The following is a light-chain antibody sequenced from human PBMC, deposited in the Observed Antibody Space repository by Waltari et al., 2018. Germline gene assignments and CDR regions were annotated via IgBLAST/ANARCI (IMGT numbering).Light chain of an antibody. J-gene: IGKJ4*01. CDR3: HQRSNWPLT. CDR2: DAS. V-gene: IGKV3-11*01. CDR1: QSIDNY. Sequence: EIVLTQSPATLSLSPGERATLSCRASQSIDNYLAWYQQKPGQVPRLLIYDASNRATGIPARFSDSRSGADFTLIISSLEPEDFAVYYCHQRSNWPLTFGGGTKVEIK.